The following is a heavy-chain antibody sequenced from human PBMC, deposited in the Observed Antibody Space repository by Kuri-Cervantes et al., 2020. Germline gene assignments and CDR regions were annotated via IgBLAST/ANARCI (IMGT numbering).Heavy chain of an antibody. CDR3: ARGPAPSVDYDFWSGYYTSAFDI. CDR1: GFTFSSYA. Sequence: GESLKISCAASGFTFSSYAMHWVRQAPGKGLEWVAVISYDGSNKYYADSVKGRFTISRDNSKNTLYLQMNSLRAEDTAVYYCARGPAPSVDYDFWSGYYTSAFDIWGQGTMVTVSS. V-gene: IGHV3-30-3*01. CDR2: ISYDGSNK. J-gene: IGHJ3*02. D-gene: IGHD3-3*01.